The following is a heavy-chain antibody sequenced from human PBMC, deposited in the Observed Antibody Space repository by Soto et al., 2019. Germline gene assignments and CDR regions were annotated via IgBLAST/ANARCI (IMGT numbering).Heavy chain of an antibody. CDR1: GGSFSGYY. J-gene: IGHJ4*02. Sequence: SETLSLTCAVYGGSFSGYYWSWIRQPPGRGLEWIGEINHSGSTNYNPSLKSRVTISVDTSKNQFPLKLSSVTAADTAVYYAVDAAGPNLNFDYWGQGTLVTVSS. CDR3: VDAAGPNLNFDY. V-gene: IGHV4-34*01. D-gene: IGHD6-13*01. CDR2: INHSGST.